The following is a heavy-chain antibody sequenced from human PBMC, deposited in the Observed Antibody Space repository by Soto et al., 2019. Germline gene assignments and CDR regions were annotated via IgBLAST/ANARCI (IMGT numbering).Heavy chain of an antibody. CDR3: TRGARSGSYPRDY. V-gene: IGHV3-49*03. CDR2: TRSKAYGGTT. D-gene: IGHD1-26*01. CDR1: GFTFGDYA. J-gene: IGHJ4*02. Sequence: PGGSLRLSCTASGFTFGDYAMSWFRQAPGKGLEWVGFTRSKAYGGTTEYAASVKGRFTISRDDSKSIAYLQMNSLKTEDTAVYYCTRGARSGSYPRDYWGQGTLVTVYS.